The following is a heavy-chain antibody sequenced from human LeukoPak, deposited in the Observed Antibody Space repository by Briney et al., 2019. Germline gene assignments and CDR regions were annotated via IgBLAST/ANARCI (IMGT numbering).Heavy chain of an antibody. V-gene: IGHV5-51*01. J-gene: IGHJ5*02. CDR3: ARREAAAGTWWFDP. D-gene: IGHD6-13*01. CDR1: GYSFTTYW. Sequence: GESLKISCQGSGYSFTTYWIGWVRQMPGKGLEWMGNIYPGDSDTRYSPSFKGQVTISADKSISTAYLQWSSLKASDTAMYYCARREAAAGTWWFDPWGQGTLVTATS. CDR2: IYPGDSDT.